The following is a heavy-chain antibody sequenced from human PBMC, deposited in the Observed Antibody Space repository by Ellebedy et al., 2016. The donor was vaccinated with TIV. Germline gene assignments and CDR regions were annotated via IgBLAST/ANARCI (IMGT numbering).Heavy chain of an antibody. CDR1: GFTFSSYS. D-gene: IGHD2-8*01. V-gene: IGHV3-21*01. Sequence: GESLKISXAASGFTFSSYSMNWVRQAPGKGLEWVSSITSSSDYIYSADSMKGRFTISRDNAKNSLYLQMNSLRAEDTAVYYCARDPPHCTNGACYTMVHWGQGTLVTVSS. J-gene: IGHJ4*02. CDR3: ARDPPHCTNGACYTMVH. CDR2: ITSSSDYI.